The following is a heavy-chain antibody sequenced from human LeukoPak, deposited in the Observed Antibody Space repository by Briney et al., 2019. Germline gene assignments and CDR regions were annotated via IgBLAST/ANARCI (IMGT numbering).Heavy chain of an antibody. CDR2: IYYTGTT. D-gene: IGHD4-17*01. CDR3: AREDPQTTVPEGMDV. Sequence: PSETLSLTCSVSGGSNSTYYWSWIRQLPGKGLEWIGYIYYTGTTNYNPSLRSRVTISVDTSRNQFSLRLSSVTAADTAVYYCAREDPQTTVPEGMDVWGHGTTVIVSS. J-gene: IGHJ6*02. CDR1: GGSNSTYY. V-gene: IGHV4-59*01.